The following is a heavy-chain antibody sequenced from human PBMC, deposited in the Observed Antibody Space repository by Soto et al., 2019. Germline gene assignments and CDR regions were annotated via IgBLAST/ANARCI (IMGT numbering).Heavy chain of an antibody. CDR2: ISGSGGST. CDR3: ANQAQYSSGWPYYFDY. J-gene: IGHJ4*02. D-gene: IGHD6-19*01. Sequence: GGSLRLSCAASGFTFSSYAMSWVRQAPGKGLEWVSAISGSGGSTYYADSVKGRFTISRDNSKNTLYLQMNSLRAEDTAVYYCANQAQYSSGWPYYFDYWGQGTLVTVSS. V-gene: IGHV3-23*01. CDR1: GFTFSSYA.